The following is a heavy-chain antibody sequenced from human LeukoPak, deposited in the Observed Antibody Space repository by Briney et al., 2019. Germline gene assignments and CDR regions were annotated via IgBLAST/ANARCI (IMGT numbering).Heavy chain of an antibody. CDR1: GFTFSDYA. V-gene: IGHV3-23*01. CDR2: ISGSGGST. D-gene: IGHD6-13*01. J-gene: IGHJ6*02. Sequence: SGGSLRLSCAASGFTFSDYAMNWVRQAPGKGLEWVSTISGSGGSTYYADSVKGRFTISRDNSKNTLYLQMNSLRAEDTAVYYCAGSGYSSSWYEEDYYYYGMDVWGQGTTVTVSS. CDR3: AGSGYSSSWYEEDYYYYGMDV.